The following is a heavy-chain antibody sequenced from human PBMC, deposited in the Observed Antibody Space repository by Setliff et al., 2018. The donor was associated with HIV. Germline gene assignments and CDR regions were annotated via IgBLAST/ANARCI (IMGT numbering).Heavy chain of an antibody. Sequence: SETLSLTCAVYGGSFSGYYWTWIRQPPGKGLEWIGYIYYSGSTNYNPSLKSRLTISVDTSKNQFSLKLSSVTPADTAVYYCVCLDFWSGYMWGQGNLVTVS. CDR1: GGSFSGYY. CDR2: IYYSGST. V-gene: IGHV4-59*08. J-gene: IGHJ4*02. CDR3: VCLDFWSGYM. D-gene: IGHD3-3*01.